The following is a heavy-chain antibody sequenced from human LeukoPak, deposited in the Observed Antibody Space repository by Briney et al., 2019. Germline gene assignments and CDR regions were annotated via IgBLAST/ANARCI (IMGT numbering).Heavy chain of an antibody. CDR2: IYYSGST. V-gene: IGHV4-59*08. Sequence: ASETLSLTCAVYGGSFSSYYWSWIRQPPGKGLEWIGYIYYSGSTNYNPSLKSRVTISVDTSKNQFSLKLSSVTAADTAVYYCARKHYYDSSGSSFDYWGQGTLVTVSS. D-gene: IGHD3-22*01. CDR1: GGSFSSYY. CDR3: ARKHYYDSSGSSFDY. J-gene: IGHJ4*02.